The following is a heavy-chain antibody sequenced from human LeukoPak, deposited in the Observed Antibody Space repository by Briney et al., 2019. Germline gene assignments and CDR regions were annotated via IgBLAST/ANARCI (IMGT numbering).Heavy chain of an antibody. CDR1: GFTFSSYE. D-gene: IGHD3-10*02. Sequence: GSLRLSCAASGFTFSSYEMNWVRQAPGKGLEWVSYISSSGSTIYYADSVKGRFTISRDNAKNSLYLQMNSLRAEDTAVYYCARGALHVFDYWGQGTPVTVSS. CDR2: ISSSGSTI. J-gene: IGHJ4*02. V-gene: IGHV3-48*03. CDR3: ARGALHVFDY.